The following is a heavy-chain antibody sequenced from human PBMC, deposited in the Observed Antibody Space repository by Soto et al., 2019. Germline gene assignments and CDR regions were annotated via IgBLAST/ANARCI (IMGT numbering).Heavy chain of an antibody. CDR1: GGSFNTYG. CDR2: FLPVFTTA. Sequence: QVQLVQSGAEVKKPGSSMKVSCKASGGSFNTYGISWVRQAPGQGLEWMGGFLPVFTTAKYAQKFQGRVSITADESTYTAYMELSSLRSEDTAVYFCARDGVDVSRTTVRHGALDIWGQGTVVTVSS. D-gene: IGHD4-17*01. CDR3: ARDGVDVSRTTVRHGALDI. V-gene: IGHV1-69*01. J-gene: IGHJ3*02.